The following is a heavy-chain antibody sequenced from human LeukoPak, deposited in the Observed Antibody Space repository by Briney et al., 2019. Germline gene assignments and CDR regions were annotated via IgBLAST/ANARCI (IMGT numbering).Heavy chain of an antibody. D-gene: IGHD4-17*01. CDR3: ASGRGFTVTKTIYYC. Sequence: GGSLRLSCAVSGFTFNNCEMHWVSQAPGKGLEWVSYNSGSGSTISYADSVRGRFNIPRDNAKKSLYLQMDSLRAEDTAVYYWASGRGFTVTKTIYYCWGQGTLVADSS. V-gene: IGHV3-48*03. J-gene: IGHJ4*02. CDR1: GFTFNNCE. CDR2: NSGSGSTI.